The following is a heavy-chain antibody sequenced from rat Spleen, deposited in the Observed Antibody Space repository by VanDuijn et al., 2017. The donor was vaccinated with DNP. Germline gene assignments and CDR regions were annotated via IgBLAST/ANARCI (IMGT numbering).Heavy chain of an antibody. J-gene: IGHJ3*01. V-gene: IGHV3-3*01. Sequence: EVQLQESGPGLVKPSQSLSLTCSVTGYSITSSYRWNWIRKFPGNKMEWMGYINYSGTTDYTPSLKSRISITRDTSKNQFFLQVNSVTTEDTATYYCARWDHYIGFAYWGQGTLVTVSS. D-gene: IGHD1-1*01. CDR3: ARWDHYIGFAY. CDR1: GYSITSSYR. CDR2: INYSGTT.